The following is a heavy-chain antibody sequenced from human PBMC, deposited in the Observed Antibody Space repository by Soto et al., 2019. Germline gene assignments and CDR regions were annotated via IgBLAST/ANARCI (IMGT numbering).Heavy chain of an antibody. CDR3: ARDPSGSSGYDDFYFDH. CDR1: GSTFTCYE. V-gene: IGHV1-2*02. CDR2: INPNSGGT. Sequence: XSGKVSCTASGSTFTCYERSWVRQATGKGLEWMGWINPNSGGTNYAQKFQGRVTMTRDTSISTAYMELSRLRSDDTAVYYCARDPSGSSGYDDFYFDHWGHGTLVTVSS. J-gene: IGHJ4*01. D-gene: IGHD5-12*01.